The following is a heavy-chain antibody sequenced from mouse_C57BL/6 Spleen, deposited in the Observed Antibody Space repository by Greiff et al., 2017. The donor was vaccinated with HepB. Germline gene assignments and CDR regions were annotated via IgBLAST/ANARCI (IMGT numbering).Heavy chain of an antibody. CDR3: ERRIYGNLFAY. CDR1: GYTFTDYN. D-gene: IGHD2-1*01. J-gene: IGHJ3*01. Sequence: EVQLQQSGPELVKPGASVKIPCKASGYTFTDYNMDWVKQSHGKSLEWIGDINPNNGGTIYNQKFKGKATLTVDKSSSTAYMELRSLTSEDTAVYYWERRIYGNLFAYWGQGTLVTVSA. CDR2: INPNNGGT. V-gene: IGHV1-18*01.